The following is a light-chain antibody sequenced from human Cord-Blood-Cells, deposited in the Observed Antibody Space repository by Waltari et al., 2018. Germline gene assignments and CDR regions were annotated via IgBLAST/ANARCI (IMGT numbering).Light chain of an antibody. V-gene: IGLV2-23*02. CDR2: EVS. CDR1: SRDAGCYNL. CDR3: CSYAGSSTWV. J-gene: IGLJ3*02. Sequence: QSVLTQPASVPGSLGQSITPPCTGTSRDAGCYNLVSWYQQHPGKAPKLMIYEVSKRPSGVSNRFSGSKSGNTASLTISGLQAEDEADYYCCSYAGSSTWVFGGGTKLTVL.